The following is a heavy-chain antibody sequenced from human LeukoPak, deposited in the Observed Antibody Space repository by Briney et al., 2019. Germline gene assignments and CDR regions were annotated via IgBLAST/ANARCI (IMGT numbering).Heavy chain of an antibody. CDR1: GYTFTDHY. V-gene: IGHV1-2*02. Sequence: ASVKVSCKASGYTFTDHYIHWVRQAPGQGLEWMGWISPNSGGTNYAQKFQGRVTMTRDTSISIAYMELSRLTSDDTAVYYCARGPSYYYDTAPDYWGQGTLVTVSS. J-gene: IGHJ4*02. D-gene: IGHD3-22*01. CDR3: ARGPSYYYDTAPDY. CDR2: ISPNSGGT.